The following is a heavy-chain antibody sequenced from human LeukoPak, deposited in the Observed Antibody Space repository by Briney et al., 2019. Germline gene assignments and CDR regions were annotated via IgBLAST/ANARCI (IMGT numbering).Heavy chain of an antibody. CDR1: GFTLSSYA. D-gene: IGHD3/OR15-3a*01. Sequence: PGGSLRLSCAASGFTLSSYAMSWVRQAPGKGLEWVSAISDTGDTYHADSVKGRFTISRDSSKNTLFLQMNSMRPEDAAVYYCAGLGIYINGGVWGQGTPVNISS. CDR3: AGLGIYINGGV. CDR2: ISDTGDT. V-gene: IGHV3-23*01. J-gene: IGHJ6*02.